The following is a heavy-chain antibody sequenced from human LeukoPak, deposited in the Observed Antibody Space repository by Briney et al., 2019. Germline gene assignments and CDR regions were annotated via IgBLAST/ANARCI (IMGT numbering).Heavy chain of an antibody. Sequence: GASVKVSCKASGYTFTSYAMHWVRQAPGQRLEWMGWGNAGNGNTKYSQEFQGRVTITRDTSASTAYMELSSLRSEDMAVYYCAREVARDGYNYFDYWGQGTLVTVSS. CDR2: GNAGNGNT. J-gene: IGHJ4*02. CDR3: AREVARDGYNYFDY. CDR1: GYTFTSYA. V-gene: IGHV1-3*02. D-gene: IGHD5-24*01.